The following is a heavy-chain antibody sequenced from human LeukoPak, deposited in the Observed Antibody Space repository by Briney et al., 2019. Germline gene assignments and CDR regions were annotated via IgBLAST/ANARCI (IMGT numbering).Heavy chain of an antibody. CDR3: AKREEHAWRGYYPDGY. D-gene: IGHD3-3*01. CDR1: GFTFSSYA. V-gene: IGHV3-23*01. Sequence: GGSLRLSCAASGFTFSSYAMSWVRQAPGKGLEWVSAISGSGGSTYYADSVKGRFTISRDNSKNTLYLQMNSLRAEDTAVYYCAKREEHAWRGYYPDGYWGQGTLVTVSS. CDR2: ISGSGGST. J-gene: IGHJ4*02.